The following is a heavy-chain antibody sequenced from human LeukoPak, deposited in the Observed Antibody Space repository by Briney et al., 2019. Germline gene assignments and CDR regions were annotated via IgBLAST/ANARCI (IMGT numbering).Heavy chain of an antibody. CDR3: ARALTILRVAITAY. CDR1: GYTFSSYS. J-gene: IGHJ4*02. V-gene: IGHV1-46*01. CDR2: INASGGST. Sequence: ASVKVSCKASGYTFSSYSMHWVRQAPGQGLEWMGIINASGGSTSYAQNFQGRLTMTRDMSTSTVYMELSSLRSEDTAVYYCARALTILRVAITAYWGQGTLVTVPS. D-gene: IGHD3-3*01.